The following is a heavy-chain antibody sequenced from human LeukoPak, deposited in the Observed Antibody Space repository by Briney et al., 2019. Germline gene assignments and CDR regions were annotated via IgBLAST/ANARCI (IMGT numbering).Heavy chain of an antibody. J-gene: IGHJ4*02. CDR1: GYTFTSYG. V-gene: IGHV1-18*01. CDR2: ISAYNGNT. D-gene: IGHD3-10*01. Sequence: ASVKVSCKASGYTFTSYGISWVRQAPGQGLEWMGWISAYNGNTNYAQKLQGRVTMTTDTSTSTAYMELRSLRSDGTAVYYCARVVRDYYGSGSYIYWGQGTLVTVSS. CDR3: ARVVRDYYGSGSYIY.